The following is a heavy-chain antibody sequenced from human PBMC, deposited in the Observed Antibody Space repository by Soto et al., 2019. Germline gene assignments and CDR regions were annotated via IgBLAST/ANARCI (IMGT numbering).Heavy chain of an antibody. Sequence: GASVKVSCKASGYTFTSYDINWVRQATGQGLEWMGWMNPNSGNTGYAQKFQGRVTMTRNTSISTAYMELSSLRSEDTAVYYCARGLNGYSSGWYVVFDYWGQGTLVTVSS. V-gene: IGHV1-8*01. J-gene: IGHJ4*02. CDR1: GYTFTSYD. CDR3: ARGLNGYSSGWYVVFDY. D-gene: IGHD6-19*01. CDR2: MNPNSGNT.